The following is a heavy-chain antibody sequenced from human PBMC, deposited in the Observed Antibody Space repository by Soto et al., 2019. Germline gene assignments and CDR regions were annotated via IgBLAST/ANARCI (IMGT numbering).Heavy chain of an antibody. D-gene: IGHD2-8*01. CDR3: TKVSSGGFVP. Sequence: SETLSLTCTVSGGSISSSGFSRGWVRQPPGKGLEWIGCAYYSGNTYYNPSLKSRVTISVDTSGNQFSLRLNSVTAADTAVYYCTKVSSGGFVPWGQGTLVTSPQ. J-gene: IGHJ5*02. CDR2: AYYSGNT. V-gene: IGHV4-39*01. CDR1: GGSISSSGFS.